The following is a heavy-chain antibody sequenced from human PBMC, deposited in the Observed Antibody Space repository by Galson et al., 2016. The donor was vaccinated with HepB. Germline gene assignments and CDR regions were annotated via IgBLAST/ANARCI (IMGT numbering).Heavy chain of an antibody. CDR2: ISSDPNSV. CDR1: GFIFNIYR. Sequence: SLRLSCAVSGFIFNIYRMNWVRQAPGKGLEWVAAISSDPNSVYYAASVKGRFTISRDKTENTLYLQMNNLGAEDTAIYYCTTSEITYHDILTGDWSYGLDVWGQGTTVTVS. J-gene: IGHJ6*02. V-gene: IGHV3-21*04. CDR3: TTSEITYHDILTGDWSYGLDV. D-gene: IGHD3-9*01.